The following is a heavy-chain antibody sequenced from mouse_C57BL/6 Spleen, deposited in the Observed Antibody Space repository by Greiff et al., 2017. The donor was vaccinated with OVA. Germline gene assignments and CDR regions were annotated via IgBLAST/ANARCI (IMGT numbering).Heavy chain of an antibody. CDR1: GYAFSSYW. Sequence: QVHVKQSGAELVKPGASVKISCKASGYAFSSYWMNWVKQRPGKGLEWIGQIYPGDGDTNYNGKFKGKATLTADKSSSTAYMQLSSLTSEDSAVYFCARDSTVVATGKGYYFDYWGQGTTLTVSS. J-gene: IGHJ2*01. CDR2: IYPGDGDT. D-gene: IGHD1-1*01. V-gene: IGHV1-80*01. CDR3: ARDSTVVATGKGYYFDY.